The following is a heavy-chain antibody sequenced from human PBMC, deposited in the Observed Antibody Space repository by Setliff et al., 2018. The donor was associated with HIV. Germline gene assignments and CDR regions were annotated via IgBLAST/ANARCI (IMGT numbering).Heavy chain of an antibody. D-gene: IGHD3-3*01. CDR2: INAGNGNT. J-gene: IGHJ4*02. V-gene: IGHV1-3*01. CDR3: ARDADYDFWSGYWRYFDY. CDR1: GYTFTSYA. Sequence: GASVMVSCKASGYTFTSYAIHWVRQAPGQRLEWMGWINAGNGNTKYSQKFQGRVTITTDTSASTAYMELSSLRSEDTAVYYCARDADYDFWSGYWRYFDYWGQGTLVTVSS.